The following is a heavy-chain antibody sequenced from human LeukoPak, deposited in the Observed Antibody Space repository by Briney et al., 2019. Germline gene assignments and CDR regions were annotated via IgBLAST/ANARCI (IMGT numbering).Heavy chain of an antibody. Sequence: GGSLRLSCAASGFTFSSYWMHWVRQAPGMGLVWVSRINSDGSSTSYADSVKGRFTISRDNAKNTLYLQMNSLRAEDTAVYYCARSIYGAQAQWGQGTLVTVSS. V-gene: IGHV3-74*01. J-gene: IGHJ4*02. CDR1: GFTFSSYW. CDR3: ARSIYGAQAQ. CDR2: INSDGSST. D-gene: IGHD4-17*01.